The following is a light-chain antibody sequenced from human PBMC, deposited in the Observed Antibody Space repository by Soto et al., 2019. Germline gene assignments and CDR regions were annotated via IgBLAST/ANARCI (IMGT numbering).Light chain of an antibody. Sequence: EILLTQSPGTLSLSPGERATLSCRASQSVSPSSLAWYQQRPGQSPRLLIYGASSRATGIPDRFSGSGSGTDFTLTIDRLENEDFAVYHCQHYGTTPLTFGQGTRLEIK. J-gene: IGKJ5*01. CDR1: QSVSPSS. CDR3: QHYGTTPLT. V-gene: IGKV3-20*01. CDR2: GAS.